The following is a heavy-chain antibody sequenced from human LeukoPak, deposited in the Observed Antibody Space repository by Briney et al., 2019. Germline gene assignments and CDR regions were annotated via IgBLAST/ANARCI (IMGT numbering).Heavy chain of an antibody. CDR3: ARSDPHTAMFY. V-gene: IGHV3-48*03. CDR1: GFTFSSYE. Sequence: PGGSLRLSCAASGFTFSSYEMNWVRQAPGKGLEWVSYISSSGSTIYYADSVKGRFTTSRDNAKNSLYLQMNSLRAEDTAVYYCARSDPHTAMFYWGQGTLVTVSS. J-gene: IGHJ4*02. CDR2: ISSSGSTI. D-gene: IGHD5-18*01.